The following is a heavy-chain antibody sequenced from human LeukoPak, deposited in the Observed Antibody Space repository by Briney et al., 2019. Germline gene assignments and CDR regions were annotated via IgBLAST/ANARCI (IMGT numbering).Heavy chain of an antibody. J-gene: IGHJ4*02. CDR2: IYYSGST. Sequence: SETLSLTCSVSGGSISSYYWSWLRQPPGKGLEWIRYIYYSGSTTYNPSLKSRVTISVDTSKNQFSLKLSSVTAADTAVYYCARVSPYYDSSGYYVDYWGQGTLVTVSS. CDR1: GGSISSYY. V-gene: IGHV4-59*01. CDR3: ARVSPYYDSSGYYVDY. D-gene: IGHD3-22*01.